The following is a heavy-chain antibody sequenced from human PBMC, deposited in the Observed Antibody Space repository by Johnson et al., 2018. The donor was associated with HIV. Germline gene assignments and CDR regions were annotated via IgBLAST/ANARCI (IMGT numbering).Heavy chain of an antibody. V-gene: IGHV3-7*01. J-gene: IGHJ3*02. Sequence: VQLVESGGGLVQPGGSLRLSCAASGFTFSSYWMSWVRQAPGKGLEWVANIKQDGREKYYVDSVKGRFPIPRDNAKNSLYLQMNSLRAEDTAGYCCAREQGQQLVPDAFDIWGQGTMVTVSS. D-gene: IGHD6-13*01. CDR2: IKQDGREK. CDR3: AREQGQQLVPDAFDI. CDR1: GFTFSSYW.